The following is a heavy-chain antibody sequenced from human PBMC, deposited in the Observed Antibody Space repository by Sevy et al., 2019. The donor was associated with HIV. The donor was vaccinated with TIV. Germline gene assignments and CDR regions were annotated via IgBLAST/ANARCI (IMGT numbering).Heavy chain of an antibody. CDR2: ISSDGTKE. V-gene: IGHV3-30*04. CDR3: ARDLPSAVTDPFYYYGLAV. Sequence: GGSLRLSCAASGFTFSIYVIHWVRQAPGKGLEWVAVISSDGTKECYADSVKGRFTISRDNSKNTMYLQMNSLRVEDTAVYYRARDLPSAVTDPFYYYGLAVWGQGTTVTVSS. CDR1: GFTFSIYV. J-gene: IGHJ6*02. D-gene: IGHD2-21*02.